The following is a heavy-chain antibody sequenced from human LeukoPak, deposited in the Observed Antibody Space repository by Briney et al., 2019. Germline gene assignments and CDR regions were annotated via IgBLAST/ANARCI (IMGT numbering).Heavy chain of an antibody. V-gene: IGHV6-1*01. CDR3: AKGVGATTGPFDY. J-gene: IGHJ4*02. CDR1: GDSVSSNSAA. CDR2: TYYRSKWYN. Sequence: SQTLSLTCDIPGDSVSSNSAAWNWIRQSPSRGLEWLGRTYYRSKWYNDYALSVKSRITISPDTSKNQFSLQLNSVTPDDTAVYYCAKGVGATTGPFDYWGQGTLVTVSS. D-gene: IGHD1-26*01.